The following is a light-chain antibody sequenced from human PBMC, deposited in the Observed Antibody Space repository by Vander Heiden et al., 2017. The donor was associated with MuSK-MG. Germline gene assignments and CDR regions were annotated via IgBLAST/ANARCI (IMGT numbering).Light chain of an antibody. CDR1: QSLLHSNGYNY. V-gene: IGKV2-28*01. CDR3: IQALHKP. Sequence: DIVMTQSPLSLPVTPGEPASISCRSSQSLLHSNGYNYLHWYLQKPGQSPQLLIYLGSNRDSGVHDRFSASASGTDFTLKISSGEAEDVGGYYFIQALHKPFGGGTNLEIK. J-gene: IGKJ4*01. CDR2: LGS.